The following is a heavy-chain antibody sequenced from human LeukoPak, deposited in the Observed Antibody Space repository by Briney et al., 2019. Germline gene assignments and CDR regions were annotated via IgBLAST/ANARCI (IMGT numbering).Heavy chain of an antibody. CDR3: ARDTHGDDIDY. CDR2: INPSGGST. Sequence: ASVKVSCKASGYTFTSYYMHWVRQAPGQGLEWMGIINPSGGSTSYAQKFQGRVTMARDTSTSTVYMELSSLRSEDTAVYYCARDTHGDDIDYWGQGTLVTVSS. D-gene: IGHD4-17*01. CDR1: GYTFTSYY. J-gene: IGHJ4*02. V-gene: IGHV1-46*01.